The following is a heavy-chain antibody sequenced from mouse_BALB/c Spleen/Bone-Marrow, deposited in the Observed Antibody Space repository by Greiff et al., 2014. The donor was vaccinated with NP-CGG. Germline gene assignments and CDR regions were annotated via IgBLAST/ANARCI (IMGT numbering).Heavy chain of an antibody. CDR3: TRSNYGYWYFDV. V-gene: IGHV1S81*02. CDR1: GYTFSSYY. J-gene: IGHJ1*01. CDR2: INPSNGGT. D-gene: IGHD1-1*01. Sequence: VQLQQSGAELVKPGASVKLSCKASGYTFSSYYMYWVKQRPGQGLEWIGEINPSNGGTKFNEKFKSKATLTVDKSSSTAYMQLSSLTSEDSAVYYCTRSNYGYWYFDVGGAGTTVTVSS.